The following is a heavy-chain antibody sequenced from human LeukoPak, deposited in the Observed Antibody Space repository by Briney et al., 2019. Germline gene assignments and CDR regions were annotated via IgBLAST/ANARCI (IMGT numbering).Heavy chain of an antibody. J-gene: IGHJ4*02. CDR3: ARNRCPAVEY. CDR1: GDSVSCNTAA. CDR2: TFYRSKWYN. D-gene: IGHD2-8*01. V-gene: IGHV6-1*01. Sequence: SATLSLRCYIAGDSVSCNTAAWNWIRQSPLRGLEWLGRTFYRSKWYNDYAGSVKSRITISPDTSKNHFSLHLDSVTPEDTAMYYCARNRCPAVEYEGQGQVIIVSS.